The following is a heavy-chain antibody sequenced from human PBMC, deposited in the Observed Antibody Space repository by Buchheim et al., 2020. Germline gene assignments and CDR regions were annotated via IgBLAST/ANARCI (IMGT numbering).Heavy chain of an antibody. J-gene: IGHJ4*02. D-gene: IGHD7-27*01. Sequence: EVQLLESGGGLVQPGGSLRLSCAASGFTFTRYAMSWVRQAPGKGLEWVSGISYRYGYYADSVKGRFTISRDNSKNPLYLQMNSLRVDDTAVYYCAKVHETSGAYFDFWGQGTL. CDR3: AKVHETSGAYFDF. CDR2: ISYRYG. CDR1: GFTFTRYA. V-gene: IGHV3-23*01.